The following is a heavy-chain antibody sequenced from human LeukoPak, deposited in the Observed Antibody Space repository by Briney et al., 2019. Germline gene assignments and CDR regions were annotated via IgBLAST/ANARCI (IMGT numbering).Heavy chain of an antibody. CDR1: GGSFSGYY. J-gene: IGHJ4*03. Sequence: SETLSLTCAVYGGSFSGYYWSWIRQPPGKGLEWIGEINHSGSTNYNPSLKSRVTISVDTSKNQFSLKLSSVTAADTAVYYCARGSTVTTEYYFDYWGQGTMVTVSS. V-gene: IGHV4-34*01. D-gene: IGHD4-17*01. CDR2: INHSGST. CDR3: ARGSTVTTEYYFDY.